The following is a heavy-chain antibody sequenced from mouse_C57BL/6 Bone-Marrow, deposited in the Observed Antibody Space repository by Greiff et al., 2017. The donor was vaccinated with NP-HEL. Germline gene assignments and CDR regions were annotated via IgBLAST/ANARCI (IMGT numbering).Heavy chain of an antibody. V-gene: IGHV1-26*01. CDR3: ASWVYFDV. Sequence: VQLQQSGPELVKPGASVKISCKASGYTFTDYYMNWVKQSHGKSLEWIGDINPNNGGTSYNQKFKGKATLTVDKSSSTAYMELRSLTSEDSAVYYCASWVYFDVWGTGTTVTVSS. D-gene: IGHD4-1*01. J-gene: IGHJ1*03. CDR1: GYTFTDYY. CDR2: INPNNGGT.